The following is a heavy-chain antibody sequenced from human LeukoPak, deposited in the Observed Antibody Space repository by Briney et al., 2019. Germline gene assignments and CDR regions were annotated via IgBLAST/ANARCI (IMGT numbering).Heavy chain of an antibody. CDR3: ALSGSYPEVDY. V-gene: IGHV4-4*02. CDR2: IYYSGST. D-gene: IGHD1-26*01. Sequence: PSETLSLTCAVSGGSISSSNWWSWVRQPPGKGLEWIGSIYYSGSTYYNPSLKSRVTISVDTSKNQFSLKLSSVTAADTAVYYCALSGSYPEVDYWGQGTLVTVSS. J-gene: IGHJ4*02. CDR1: GGSISSSNW.